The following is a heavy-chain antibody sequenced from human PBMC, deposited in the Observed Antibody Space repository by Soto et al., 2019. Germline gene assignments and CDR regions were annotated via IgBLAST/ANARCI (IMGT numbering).Heavy chain of an antibody. CDR3: AREETTVTKTYFDY. D-gene: IGHD4-17*01. CDR2: IYYSGST. Sequence: QVQLQESGPGLVKPSQTLSLTCTVSGGSISSGGYYWSWIRQHPGKGLEWIGYIYYSGSTYYNPSLNSRVTISVDPSKNHCSRKLSSVTAADTAVYYCAREETTVTKTYFDYRGQGTLVTVSS. V-gene: IGHV4-31*03. J-gene: IGHJ4*02. CDR1: GGSISSGGYY.